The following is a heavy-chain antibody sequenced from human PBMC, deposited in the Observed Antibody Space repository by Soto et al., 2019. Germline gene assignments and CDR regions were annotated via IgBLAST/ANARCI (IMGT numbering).Heavy chain of an antibody. V-gene: IGHV2-5*02. J-gene: IGHJ4*02. CDR3: AHRPLPYSHYFDY. CDR2: IYWDDDK. D-gene: IGHD4-4*01. Sequence: QITLKESGPMLVKPTETLTLTCTFSGFSLSTRGVGVGWIRQPPGKALEWLALIYWDDDKRYSPSLESRVTTTXDXXKHHVVLTLTNLAPVDTATYYCAHRPLPYSHYFDYWGQGALVPVSS. CDR1: GFSLSTRGVG.